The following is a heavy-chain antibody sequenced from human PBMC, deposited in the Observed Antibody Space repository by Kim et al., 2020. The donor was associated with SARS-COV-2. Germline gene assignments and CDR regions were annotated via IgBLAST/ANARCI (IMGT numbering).Heavy chain of an antibody. Sequence: GGSLRLSCAASGFTFGSYGMRWVRQAPGKGLEWVAFITYDGSNRYYADSVKGRFTISRENSKNTLYLQMKSMRAEDTAVYYCAKDLLGCQQVEMDTASAPSCYGMDVWVQATTLTVSS. CDR3: AKDLLGCQQVEMDTASAPSCYGMDV. CDR2: ITYDGSNR. J-gene: IGHJ6*02. V-gene: IGHV3-30*18. D-gene: IGHD5-18*01. CDR1: GFTFGSYG.